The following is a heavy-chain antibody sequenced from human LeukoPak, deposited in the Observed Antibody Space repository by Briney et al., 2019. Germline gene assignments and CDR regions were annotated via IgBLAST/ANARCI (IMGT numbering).Heavy chain of an antibody. Sequence: PGRSLRLSCAASGFTFSSYAMHWVRQAPGKGLEWVAVISYDGSNKYYADSVKGRFTISRDNSKNTLYLQMNSLRAEDTAVYYCAGEANIVVVPATGGFDPWGQGTLVTVSS. CDR1: GFTFSSYA. CDR2: ISYDGSNK. J-gene: IGHJ5*02. V-gene: IGHV3-30*04. CDR3: AGEANIVVVPATGGFDP. D-gene: IGHD2-2*01.